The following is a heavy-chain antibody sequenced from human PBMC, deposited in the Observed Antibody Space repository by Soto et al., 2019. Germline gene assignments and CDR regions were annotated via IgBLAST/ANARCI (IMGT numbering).Heavy chain of an antibody. CDR3: ARGYYDYVWGSYRAFDY. Sequence: GASVKVSCKASGGTFSSYAISWVRQAPGQGLEWMGGIIPIFGTANYAQKFQGRVTITADESTSTAYMELSSLRSEDTAVYYCARGYYDYVWGSYRAFDYWGQGTLATVSS. D-gene: IGHD3-16*02. CDR2: IIPIFGTA. CDR1: GGTFSSYA. V-gene: IGHV1-69*13. J-gene: IGHJ4*02.